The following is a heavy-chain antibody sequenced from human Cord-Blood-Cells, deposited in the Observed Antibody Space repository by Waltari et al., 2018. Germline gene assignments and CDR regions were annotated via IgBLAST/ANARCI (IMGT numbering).Heavy chain of an antibody. D-gene: IGHD5-12*01. CDR1: GFTFSSYW. Sequence: VESGGGLVQPGGSLRLSCAASGFTFSSYWMSWVRQAPGKGLEWVANIKQDGSEKYYVDSVKGRFTISRDNVKNSLYLQMNSLRAEDTAVYYCARVGSGYDYDYWGQGTLVTVSS. V-gene: IGHV3-7*01. CDR2: IKQDGSEK. J-gene: IGHJ4*02. CDR3: ARVGSGYDYDY.